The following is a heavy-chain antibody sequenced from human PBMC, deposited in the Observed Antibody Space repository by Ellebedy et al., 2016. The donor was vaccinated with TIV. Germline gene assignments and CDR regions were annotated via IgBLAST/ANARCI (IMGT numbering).Heavy chain of an antibody. CDR3: ASNRDGYDSYYYYYGMDV. J-gene: IGHJ6*02. V-gene: IGHV4-34*01. CDR1: GGSFSGYY. Sequence: MPSETLSLTCAVYGGSFSGYYWSWIRQPPGKGLEWIGEINHSGSTNYNPSLKSRVTVSVDTSKNQFSLKLSSVTAADTAVYYCASNRDGYDSYYYYYGMDVWGQGTTVTVSS. D-gene: IGHD5-12*01. CDR2: INHSGST.